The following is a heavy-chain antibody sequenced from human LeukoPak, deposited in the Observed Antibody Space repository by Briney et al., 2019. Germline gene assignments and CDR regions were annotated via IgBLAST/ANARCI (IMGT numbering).Heavy chain of an antibody. V-gene: IGHV1-24*01. J-gene: IGHJ4*02. D-gene: IGHD3-3*01. CDR3: ATGLTYDFWSGYQTFDY. CDR1: RYTLTELS. Sequence: ASVKVSCKVSRYTLTELSMLWVRQAPGKGLEWMGGFDPEDGETVYAQKFQGRVTMTEDTSTDTAYMELSSLRSEDTAVYYCATGLTYDFWSGYQTFDYWGQGTLVTVSS. CDR2: FDPEDGET.